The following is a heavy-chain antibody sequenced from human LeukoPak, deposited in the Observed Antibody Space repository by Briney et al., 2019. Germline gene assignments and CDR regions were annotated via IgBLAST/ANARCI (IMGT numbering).Heavy chain of an antibody. J-gene: IGHJ5*02. CDR1: GDTFTGYY. D-gene: IGHD2-2*01. CDR2: INPNSGGT. V-gene: IGHV1-2*02. CDR3: ASWCSTSCSSYWFDP. Sequence: GASVRVSCKASGDTFTGYYMHWVRQAPGQGLEWMGWINPNSGGTNYAQKFQGRVTMTRDTSSSTAYMELSRLRADETAVYYCASWCSTSCSSYWFDPWRQGTLLTVSS.